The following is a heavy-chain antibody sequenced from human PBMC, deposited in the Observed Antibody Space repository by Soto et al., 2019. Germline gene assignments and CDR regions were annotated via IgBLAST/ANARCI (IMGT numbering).Heavy chain of an antibody. CDR3: ASRYCSCTSCYTGWFDP. D-gene: IGHD2-2*02. V-gene: IGHV1-69*01. CDR1: GGTFSSYA. Sequence: QVQLVQSGAEVKKPGSSMKVSCKASGGTFSSYAISWVRQAPGQGLEWMGGIIPIFGTANYAQKFQGRVTITADESTSTAYMELSSLRSEDTAVYYCASRYCSCTSCYTGWFDPWGQGTLVTVSS. CDR2: IIPIFGTA. J-gene: IGHJ5*02.